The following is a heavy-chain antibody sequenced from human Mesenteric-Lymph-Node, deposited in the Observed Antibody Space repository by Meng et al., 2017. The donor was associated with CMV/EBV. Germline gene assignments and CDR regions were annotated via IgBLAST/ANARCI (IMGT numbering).Heavy chain of an antibody. CDR3: ARDTFWGAFDI. J-gene: IGHJ3*02. Sequence: GESLKISCAASGFTFSSYTMNWVRQAPGKGLEWLSYISTGSGTIYYADSVKGRFTISRDNSKNTLYLQMNSLRAEDTAVYYCARDTFWGAFDIWGQGTMVTVSS. CDR1: GFTFSSYT. CDR2: ISTGSGTI. V-gene: IGHV3-48*01. D-gene: IGHD2/OR15-2a*01.